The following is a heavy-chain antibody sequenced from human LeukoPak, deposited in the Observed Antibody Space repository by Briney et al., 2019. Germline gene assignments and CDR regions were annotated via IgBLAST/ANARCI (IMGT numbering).Heavy chain of an antibody. V-gene: IGHV4-4*07. CDR3: ARVLVGVDV. J-gene: IGHJ6*04. D-gene: IGHD2-2*01. CDR1: GCSINRYY. Sequence: SETLSLTCTVSGCSINRYYLRLIRQPAGKGLEWIGRIYTSGSTNYNVSLKSRVTISVDKSKNQFSLKLSSVTAADTAVYYCARVLVGVDVWGKGTTVTVSS. CDR2: IYTSGST.